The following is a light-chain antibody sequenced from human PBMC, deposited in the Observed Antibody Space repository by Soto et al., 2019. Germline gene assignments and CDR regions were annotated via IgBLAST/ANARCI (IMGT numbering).Light chain of an antibody. V-gene: IGKV3D-20*02. J-gene: IGKJ4*01. CDR3: QQHSNWPSLT. CDR2: DAS. Sequence: EIVLTQSPGTLALSPGERATLSCSAGQSVSSSYLAWYQQKPGQAPRLLIYDASNRATGIPARFSGSGSGTDFTLTISSLEPGDFAVYYCQQHSNWPSLTVGGGTQVDIK. CDR1: QSVSSSY.